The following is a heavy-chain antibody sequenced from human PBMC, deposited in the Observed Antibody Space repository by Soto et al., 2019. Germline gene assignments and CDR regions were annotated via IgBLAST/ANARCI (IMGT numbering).Heavy chain of an antibody. CDR2: INHSGST. CDR1: GGSFSGYI. CDR3: ARGVSSGSYYSEGWYYFDY. Sequence: QVQLQQWGAGLLKPSETLSLTCAVYGGSFSGYIWSWIRQPPGKGLQWIGQINHSGSTNYNPSLKSRVTISVHTSNRQFSLELSSVTAAETAVYYCARGVSSGSYYSEGWYYFDYWGQGTLVTVSS. D-gene: IGHD1-26*01. V-gene: IGHV4-34*01. J-gene: IGHJ4*02.